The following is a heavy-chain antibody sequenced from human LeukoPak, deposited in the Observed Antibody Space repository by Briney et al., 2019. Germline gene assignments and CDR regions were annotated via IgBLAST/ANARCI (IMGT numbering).Heavy chain of an antibody. D-gene: IGHD1-14*01. Sequence: GGSLRLSCSASGFTFSAYAMYWVRQAPGKGLEYVSGISNNGGSSFYADSVKGRFTISRDNSKNTLDPQMSSLRAEDTAVYYCVKITSVTGGDCWGQGTRLTVSS. CDR3: VKITSVTGGDC. CDR2: ISNNGGSS. CDR1: GFTFSAYA. V-gene: IGHV3-64D*09. J-gene: IGHJ4*02.